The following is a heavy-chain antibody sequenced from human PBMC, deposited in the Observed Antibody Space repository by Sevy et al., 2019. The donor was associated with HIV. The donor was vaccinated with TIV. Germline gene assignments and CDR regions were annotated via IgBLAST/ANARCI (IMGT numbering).Heavy chain of an antibody. Sequence: GGSLRLSCAASGFTFSNAWMNWVRQAPGKGLEWVGRIKSKTGGGTTDYAAPVKGRFTISRDDSKNTLYLQMNSLKTVDTAVYYCTTDGGGYNYGYSFDYWGQGTLVTVSS. CDR2: IKSKTGGGTT. CDR1: GFTFSNAW. D-gene: IGHD5-18*01. CDR3: TTDGGGYNYGYSFDY. V-gene: IGHV3-15*07. J-gene: IGHJ4*02.